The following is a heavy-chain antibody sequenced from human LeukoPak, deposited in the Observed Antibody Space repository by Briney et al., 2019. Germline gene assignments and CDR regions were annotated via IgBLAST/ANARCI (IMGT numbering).Heavy chain of an antibody. CDR1: GYTFTGYY. CDR3: ASILDSSGYYSPWEVDY. D-gene: IGHD3-22*01. J-gene: IGHJ4*02. Sequence: ASVKVSCKASGYTFTGYYMHWVRQAPRQGLEWMGRINPNSGGTNYAQKFQGRVTMTRDTSISTAYMELSRLRSDDTAMYYCASILDSSGYYSPWEVDYWGQGTLVTVSS. V-gene: IGHV1-2*06. CDR2: INPNSGGT.